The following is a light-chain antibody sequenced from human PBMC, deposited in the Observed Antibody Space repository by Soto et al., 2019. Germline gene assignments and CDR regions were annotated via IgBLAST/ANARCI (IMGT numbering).Light chain of an antibody. Sequence: DIQMTQSPSSLSASVGDRVTITCRASQSIGSHLNWFQQKPGKAPNLLIYAASSLHSGVPSRFSGSGSGTDFTLTISSLQPEDVATFFGQQSYSSWTFGQGTKVEIK. J-gene: IGKJ1*01. CDR1: QSIGSH. V-gene: IGKV1-39*01. CDR2: AAS. CDR3: QQSYSSWT.